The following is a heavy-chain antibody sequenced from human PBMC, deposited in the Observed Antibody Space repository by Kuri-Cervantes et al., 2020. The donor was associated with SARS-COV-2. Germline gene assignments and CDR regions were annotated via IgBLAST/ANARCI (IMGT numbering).Heavy chain of an antibody. CDR1: GGSISSSSYY. J-gene: IGHJ6*02. D-gene: IGHD3/OR15-3a*01. V-gene: IGHV4-39*01. Sequence: SETLSPTCTVSGGSISSSSYYWGWIHQPPGKGLEWIGSIYHSGSTYYNPSLKSRVTISVDTSKNQFSLKLSSVTAADTAVYYCARRADSHYYYYGMDVWGQGTTVTVSS. CDR3: ARRADSHYYYYGMDV. CDR2: IYHSGST.